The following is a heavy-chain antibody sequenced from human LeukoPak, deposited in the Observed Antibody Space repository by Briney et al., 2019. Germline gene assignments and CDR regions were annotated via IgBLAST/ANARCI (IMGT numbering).Heavy chain of an antibody. Sequence: GGSLRLSCAASGFTFSSYGMHWVRQAPGKGRVWVSRINSDGSSTSYADSVKGRFTISRDNAKNTLYLQMNGLRAEDTAVYYCARMFSLYGDIDYWGQGTLVTVSS. V-gene: IGHV3-74*01. D-gene: IGHD4-17*01. J-gene: IGHJ4*02. CDR1: GFTFSSYG. CDR3: ARMFSLYGDIDY. CDR2: INSDGSST.